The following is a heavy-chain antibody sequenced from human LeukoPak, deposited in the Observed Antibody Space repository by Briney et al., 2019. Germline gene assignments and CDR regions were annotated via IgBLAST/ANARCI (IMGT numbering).Heavy chain of an antibody. CDR2: FDPEDGET. Sequence: ASVKVSCKVSGYTLTELSMHWVRQAPGKGLEWMGGFDPEDGETIYAQKFQGRVTMTEDTSTDTAYMELSSLRSEDTAVYYCARALNYYYDSSGYHTPAYWGQGTLVTVSS. CDR3: ARALNYYYDSSGYHTPAY. V-gene: IGHV1-24*01. D-gene: IGHD3-22*01. J-gene: IGHJ4*02. CDR1: GYTLTELS.